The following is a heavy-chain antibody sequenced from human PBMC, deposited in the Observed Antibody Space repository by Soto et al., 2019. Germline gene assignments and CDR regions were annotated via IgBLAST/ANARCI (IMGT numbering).Heavy chain of an antibody. D-gene: IGHD6-19*01. Sequence: SVKVSCKASGFTFTSSSVQWVRQARGQRLEWIGWIVVGSGNTNYAQKFQERVTITRDMSTSTAYMELSSLRSEDTAVYYCAADPSQWLILPFDIWGQGTMVTVSS. CDR1: GFTFTSSS. V-gene: IGHV1-58*01. CDR3: AADPSQWLILPFDI. J-gene: IGHJ3*02. CDR2: IVVGSGNT.